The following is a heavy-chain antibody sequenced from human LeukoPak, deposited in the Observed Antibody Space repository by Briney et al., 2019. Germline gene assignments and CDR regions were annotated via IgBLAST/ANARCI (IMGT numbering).Heavy chain of an antibody. CDR2: IKQDGSEK. CDR1: GFTFSSYW. J-gene: IGHJ4*02. D-gene: IGHD3-16*01. CDR3: ARDMRDYVWGSYLRPDY. V-gene: IGHV3-7*01. Sequence: GGSLRLSCAASGFTFSSYWMSWVRQAPGKGLEWVANIKQDGSEKYYVDSVKGRFTISRDNAKNSLYLQMNSLRAEDTAVYYCARDMRDYVWGSYLRPDYWGQGTLVTVSS.